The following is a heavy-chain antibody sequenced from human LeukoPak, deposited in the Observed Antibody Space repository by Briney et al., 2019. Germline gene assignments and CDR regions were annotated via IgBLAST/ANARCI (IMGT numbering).Heavy chain of an antibody. V-gene: IGHV4-39*07. Sequence: ASETLSLTCTVSGGSISSSSYYWGWIRQPPGKGLEWIGSIYYSGSTYYNPSLKSRVTISVDTSKNQVSLKLSSVTAADTAVYYCARDSGSSAGHFDYWGQGTLVTVSS. D-gene: IGHD2-15*01. CDR3: ARDSGSSAGHFDY. CDR2: IYYSGST. CDR1: GGSISSSSYY. J-gene: IGHJ4*02.